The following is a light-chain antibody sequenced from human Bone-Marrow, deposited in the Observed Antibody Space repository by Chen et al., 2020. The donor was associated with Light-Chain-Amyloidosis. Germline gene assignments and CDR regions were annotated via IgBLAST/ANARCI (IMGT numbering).Light chain of an antibody. V-gene: IGLV2-11*01. CDR2: DVS. CDR1: SSDVGGYNY. CDR3: YSYAGSYTSV. J-gene: IGLJ3*02. Sequence: QSALTQPRSVSGSPGQSVTISCTGTSSDVGGYNYVSWYQQHPGKAPKLMIYDVSKRPSGVPDRFSGSKSGDTASLTISGLQAEDEADYYCYSYAGSYTSVFVGGTNLTVL.